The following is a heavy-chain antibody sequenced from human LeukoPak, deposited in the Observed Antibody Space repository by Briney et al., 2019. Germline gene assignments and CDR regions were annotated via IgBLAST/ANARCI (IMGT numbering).Heavy chain of an antibody. V-gene: IGHV5-51*01. CDR3: ARRSSGSWYWSSDYGMDV. CDR1: GYSFTSYW. Sequence: GESLKISCKGSGYSFTSYWIGWVRQMPGKGLEWMGIIYPGDSDTRYSPSFQGQVTISADKSISTAYLQWSSLKASDTAMYYCARRSSGSWYWSSDYGMDVWGQGTTVTVSS. J-gene: IGHJ6*02. D-gene: IGHD6-13*01. CDR2: IYPGDSDT.